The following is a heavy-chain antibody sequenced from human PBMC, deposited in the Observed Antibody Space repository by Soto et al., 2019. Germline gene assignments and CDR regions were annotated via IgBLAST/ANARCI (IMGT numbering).Heavy chain of an antibody. CDR2: ISGSGGST. Sequence: GGSLRLSCAASGFTFSSYAMSWVRQAPGKGLEWVSAISGSGGSTYYADSVKGRFTISRDNSKNTLYLQMNSLRAEATAVYYCAKEDWDGYNNGIDYWGQGTLVTVSS. CDR3: AKEDWDGYNNGIDY. V-gene: IGHV3-23*01. CDR1: GFTFSSYA. J-gene: IGHJ4*02. D-gene: IGHD5-12*01.